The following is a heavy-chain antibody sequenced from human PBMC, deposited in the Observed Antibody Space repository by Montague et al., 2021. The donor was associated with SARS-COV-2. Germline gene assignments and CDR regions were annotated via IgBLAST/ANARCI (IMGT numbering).Heavy chain of an antibody. Sequence: SLRLSCAASGFTFSDYYMNWVRQSPGKGLVWLSYIKYYGVTTYYADSVRGRFTISRDNAKKSLFLQMDSLRGEDTAVYYCARDLSGWPDYHYCLDFWGQGTTVTVSS. CDR3: ARDLSGWPDYHYCLDF. J-gene: IGHJ6*02. CDR2: IKYYGVTT. D-gene: IGHD6-19*01. V-gene: IGHV3-11*01. CDR1: GFTFSDYY.